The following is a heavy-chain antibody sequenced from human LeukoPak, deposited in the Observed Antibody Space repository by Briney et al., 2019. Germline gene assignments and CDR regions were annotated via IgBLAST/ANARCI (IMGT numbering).Heavy chain of an antibody. CDR3: ARASDGGAPDDY. V-gene: IGHV4-4*07. J-gene: IGHJ4*02. CDR2: IYSSGNI. Sequence: PSETLSLTCTVSGGSISDYYWNYIRQAAGKGLEWIGRIYSSGNIDYNPSLKRRVTMSVDTPKNQFSLMLTSVTAADTAVYYCARASDGGAPDDYWGQGTLVTVSS. CDR1: GGSISDYY. D-gene: IGHD3-16*01.